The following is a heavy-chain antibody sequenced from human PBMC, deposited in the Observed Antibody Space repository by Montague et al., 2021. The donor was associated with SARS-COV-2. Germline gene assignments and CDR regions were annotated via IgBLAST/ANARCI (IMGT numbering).Heavy chain of an antibody. J-gene: IGHJ5*02. CDR2: IYYSGST. CDR3: ARGLYNWNYEHWFDT. V-gene: IGHV4-31*03. CDR1: GDFVSSDGYY. D-gene: IGHD1-7*01. Sequence: TLSLTCTISGDFVSSDGYYWSWIRQHPGKGLEWIGDIYYSGSTHYNPSLKSRVTISVDTSKNQFSLKLSSVTAADTAVYFCARGLYNWNYEHWFDTWGQGTLVTVSS.